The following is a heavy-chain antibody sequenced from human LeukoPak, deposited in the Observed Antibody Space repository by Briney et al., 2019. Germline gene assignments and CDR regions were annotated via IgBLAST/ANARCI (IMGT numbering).Heavy chain of an antibody. CDR2: IIPIFGTA. Sequence: SVKVSXKASGGTFSSYAISWVRQAPGQGLEWMGGIIPIFGTANYAQKFQGRVTITADESTSTAYMELSSLRSEDTAVYYCARGPYDFWSGFENWFDPWGQGTLVTVSS. J-gene: IGHJ5*02. CDR1: GGTFSSYA. D-gene: IGHD3-3*01. V-gene: IGHV1-69*13. CDR3: ARGPYDFWSGFENWFDP.